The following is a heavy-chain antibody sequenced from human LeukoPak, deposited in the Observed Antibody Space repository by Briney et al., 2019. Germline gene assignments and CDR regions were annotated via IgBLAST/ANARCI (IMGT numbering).Heavy chain of an antibody. Sequence: SETLSLTCTVSGGSISSYYWTWIRQPPGKGLEWIGYIYYSGSTNYNPSLKSRVTISVDTSKNQFSLKLTSVTAADTAVYYCARELPLYYYGSGSYYNYYYYYMDVWGKGTTVTISS. D-gene: IGHD3-10*01. CDR2: IYYSGST. CDR1: GGSISSYY. J-gene: IGHJ6*03. V-gene: IGHV4-59*12. CDR3: ARELPLYYYGSGSYYNYYYYYMDV.